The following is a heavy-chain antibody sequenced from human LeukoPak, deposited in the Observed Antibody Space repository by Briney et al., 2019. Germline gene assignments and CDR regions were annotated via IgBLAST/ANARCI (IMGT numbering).Heavy chain of an antibody. Sequence: GGSLRLSCAAAGFTFSSYWISWVRQAPGKGLEWVANIKEDGSVKYYLDSVKGRFTISRDNVKNSLYLQMNSLRAEDTAVYYCARDRGWLQFDYWGQGTLVTVS. CDR1: GFTFSSYW. V-gene: IGHV3-7*01. D-gene: IGHD5-24*01. CDR3: ARDRGWLQFDY. CDR2: IKEDGSVK. J-gene: IGHJ4*02.